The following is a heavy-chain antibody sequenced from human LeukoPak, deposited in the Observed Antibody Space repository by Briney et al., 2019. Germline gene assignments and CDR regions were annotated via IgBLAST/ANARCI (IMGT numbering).Heavy chain of an antibody. J-gene: IGHJ4*02. D-gene: IGHD6-6*01. CDR1: GGSISSSSYY. CDR3: ARQGYGSSSITFDY. V-gene: IGHV4-39*01. CDR2: IYYSGST. Sequence: SETLFLTCTVSGGSISSSSYYWGWIRQPPGKGLEWIGSIYYSGSTYYNPSLKSRVTISVDTSKNQFSLKLSSVTAADTAVYYCARQGYGSSSITFDYWGQGTLVTVSS.